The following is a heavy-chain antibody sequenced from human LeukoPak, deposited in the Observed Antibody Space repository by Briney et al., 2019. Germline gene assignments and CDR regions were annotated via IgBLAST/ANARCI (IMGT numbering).Heavy chain of an antibody. D-gene: IGHD3-22*01. V-gene: IGHV3-30*04. CDR1: GFTFSSNA. J-gene: IGHJ4*02. Sequence: GRSLRLSCAASGFTFSSNAMHWVRQAPGKGLEWVAIISYDGSNKYYADSVKGRFTISRDKSKNTLYLQMNSLRAEDTAVYYCAKDHSYYYDSSGSIRPSLVYWGQGTLVTVSS. CDR3: AKDHSYYYDSSGSIRPSLVY. CDR2: ISYDGSNK.